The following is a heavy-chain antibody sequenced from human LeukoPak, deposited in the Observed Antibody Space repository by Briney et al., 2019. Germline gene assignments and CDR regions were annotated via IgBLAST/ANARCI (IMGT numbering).Heavy chain of an antibody. V-gene: IGHV3-30*04. D-gene: IGHD1-26*01. CDR3: ARDRELRALSDVFDI. CDR2: ISFDGRNK. CDR1: GFTFSTYA. Sequence: GGSLRLSCAASGFTFSTYAMHWVRQAPGKGLEWVAVISFDGRNKYYADSVKGRFTISRDNAKNSLYLQMNSLRAEGTAVYYCARDRELRALSDVFDIWGQGTMVTVFS. J-gene: IGHJ3*02.